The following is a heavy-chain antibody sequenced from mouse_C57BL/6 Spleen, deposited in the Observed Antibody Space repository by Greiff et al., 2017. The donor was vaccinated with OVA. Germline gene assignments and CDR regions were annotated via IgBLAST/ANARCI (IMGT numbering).Heavy chain of an antibody. J-gene: IGHJ2*01. CDR1: GYTFTSYW. V-gene: IGHV1-5*01. Sequence: VQLQQSGTVLARPGASVKMSCKTSGYTFTSYWMHWVKQRPGQGLEWIGAIYPGNSDTSYNQKFKGKAKLTAVTSASTAYMELSSLTNEDSAVYYRTKEGYYYGSSPFDYWGQGTTLTVSS. CDR3: TKEGYYYGSSPFDY. D-gene: IGHD1-1*01. CDR2: IYPGNSDT.